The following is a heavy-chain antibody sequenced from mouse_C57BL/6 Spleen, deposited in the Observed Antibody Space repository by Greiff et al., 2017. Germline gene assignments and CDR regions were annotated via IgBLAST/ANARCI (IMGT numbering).Heavy chain of an antibody. D-gene: IGHD1-1*01. J-gene: IGHJ3*01. CDR1: GFTFSSYA. Sequence: EVKLVESGGGLVKPGGSLKLSCAASGFTFSSYAMSWVRQTPEKRLEWVATISDGGSYTYYPDNVKGRFTISRDNAKNNLYLQMSHLKSEDTAMYYCAGYYGSSAWCAYWGQGTLVTVSA. CDR2: ISDGGSYT. CDR3: AGYYGSSAWCAY. V-gene: IGHV5-4*03.